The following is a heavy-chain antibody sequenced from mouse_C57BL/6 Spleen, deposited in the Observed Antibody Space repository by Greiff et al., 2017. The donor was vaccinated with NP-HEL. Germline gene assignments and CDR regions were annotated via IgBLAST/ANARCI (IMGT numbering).Heavy chain of an antibody. J-gene: IGHJ2*01. V-gene: IGHV1-64*01. CDR3: ARPFITTVVDY. D-gene: IGHD1-1*01. CDR2: IHPNSGST. CDR1: GYTFTSYW. Sequence: QVQLQQPGAELVKPGASVKLSCKASGYTFTSYWMHWVKQRPGQGLEWIGMIHPNSGSTNYNEKFKIKATLTVDKSSSTAYMQLSSLTSEDSAVYYCARPFITTVVDYWGQGTTLTVSS.